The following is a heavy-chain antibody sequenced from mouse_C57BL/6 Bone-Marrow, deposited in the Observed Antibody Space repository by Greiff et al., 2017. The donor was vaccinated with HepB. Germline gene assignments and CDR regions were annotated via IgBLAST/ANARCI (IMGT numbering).Heavy chain of an antibody. CDR3: TTVITTEGGFAY. V-gene: IGHV14-4*01. CDR1: GFNIKDDY. Sequence: EVQLQQSGAELVRPGASVKLSCTASGFNIKDDYMHWVKQRPEQGLEWIGWIDPENGDTEYASKFQGKATITADTSSNTAYLQLSSLTSEDTAVYYCTTVITTEGGFAYWGQGTRVTVSA. D-gene: IGHD1-1*01. CDR2: IDPENGDT. J-gene: IGHJ3*01.